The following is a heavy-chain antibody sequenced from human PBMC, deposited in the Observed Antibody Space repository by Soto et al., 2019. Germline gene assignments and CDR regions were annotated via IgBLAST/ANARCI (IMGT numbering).Heavy chain of an antibody. CDR1: GFTFSSYW. J-gene: IGHJ6*03. CDR2: IRQDGSEK. D-gene: IGHD3-3*01. Sequence: GGSLRLSCAASGFTFSSYWMSWVRQAPGEGLEWVANIRQDGSEKYYVDSVKGRFTISRDNAKNPLYLQMNSLRAEDTAVYYCARLDYDSFPYYYYYYMDVWGKGTTVTVSS. CDR3: ARLDYDSFPYYYYYYMDV. V-gene: IGHV3-7*01.